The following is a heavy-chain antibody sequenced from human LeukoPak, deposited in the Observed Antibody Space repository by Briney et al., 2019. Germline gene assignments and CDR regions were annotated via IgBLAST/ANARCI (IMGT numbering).Heavy chain of an antibody. D-gene: IGHD2-2*01. CDR3: ATSPSDIVVVPDREPYYYGMDV. CDR1: GGTFISYA. Sequence: SVKVSFKASGGTFISYAISWVRQAPGQGLEWMGGIIPIFGTANYAQKFQGRVTITADKSTSTAYMELSSLRSEDTAVYYCATSPSDIVVVPDREPYYYGMDVWGKGTTVTVSS. CDR2: IIPIFGTA. V-gene: IGHV1-69*06. J-gene: IGHJ6*04.